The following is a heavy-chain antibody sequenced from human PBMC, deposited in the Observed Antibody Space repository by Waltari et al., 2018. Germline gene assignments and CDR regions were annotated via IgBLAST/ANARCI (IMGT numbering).Heavy chain of an antibody. CDR3: ARGDSSGYYYPYYYYYMDV. V-gene: IGHV1-46*01. J-gene: IGHJ6*03. D-gene: IGHD3-22*01. CDR1: GYTFTSYY. Sequence: QVQLVQSGAEVKKPGASVKVSCKASGYTFTSYYMHWVRQAPGQGLEWMGIINPRGGSKSYAQKFQGRVTMTRDTSTSTVYMELSSLRSEDTPVYYCARGDSSGYYYPYYYYYMDVWGKGTTVTVSS. CDR2: INPRGGSK.